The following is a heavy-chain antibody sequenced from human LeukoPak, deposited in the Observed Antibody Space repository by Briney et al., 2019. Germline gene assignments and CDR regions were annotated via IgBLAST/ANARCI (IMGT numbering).Heavy chain of an antibody. CDR3: SVETQNAFDI. V-gene: IGHV3-48*01. CDR2: ISSSSSTI. J-gene: IGHJ3*02. CDR1: GFTFSSYS. Sequence: GGSLRLSCAASGFTFSSYSMNWVRQAPGKGLEWVSYISSSSSTIYYADSVKGRFTISRDNAKNSLYLQRSSLRAEDTAVYYCSVETQNAFDIWGQGTMVTVSS.